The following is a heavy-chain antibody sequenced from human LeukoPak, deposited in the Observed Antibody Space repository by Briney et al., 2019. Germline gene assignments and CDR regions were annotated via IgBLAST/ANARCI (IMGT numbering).Heavy chain of an antibody. CDR1: GFPFSNAW. J-gene: IGHJ6*02. V-gene: IGHV3-15*05. Sequence: GGSLRLSCVGSGFPFSNAWMNWVRQAPGKGLEWVGRIKSKAIGAPTDYAAPVRGRLTISRDKANNTLYLQMNSLRAEDTAVYYCALTSVTTYYSYYGMDVWGQGTTVTVS. D-gene: IGHD4-17*01. CDR2: IKSKAIGAPT. CDR3: ALTSVTTYYSYYGMDV.